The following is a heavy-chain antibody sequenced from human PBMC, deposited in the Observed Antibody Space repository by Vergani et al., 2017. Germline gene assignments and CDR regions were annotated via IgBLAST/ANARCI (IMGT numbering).Heavy chain of an antibody. CDR2: IYYSGST. V-gene: IGHV4-31*02. CDR3: ARDPWRMDRSGFDI. D-gene: IGHD1-1*01. J-gene: IGHJ3*02. Sequence: GKGLEWIGYIYYSGSTYYNPSLKSRVTISVDTSKNQFSLKLSSVTAADTAVYYCARDPWRMDRSGFDIWGQGTMVTVSS.